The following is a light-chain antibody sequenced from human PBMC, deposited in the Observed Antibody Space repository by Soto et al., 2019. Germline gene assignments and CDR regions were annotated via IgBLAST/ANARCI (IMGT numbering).Light chain of an antibody. CDR3: AAWDDRLNGHV. Sequence: QAVLTQPPSASGTPGQRVNIPCSGSRSNIGSNTANWYQQLPGTAAKLLIYRNNQRPSRVPDRFSGSKSGTSASLAISGLQSDVEAAYFCAAWDDRLNGHVFGSGTNSTVL. CDR2: RNN. J-gene: IGLJ1*01. CDR1: RSNIGSNT. V-gene: IGLV1-44*01.